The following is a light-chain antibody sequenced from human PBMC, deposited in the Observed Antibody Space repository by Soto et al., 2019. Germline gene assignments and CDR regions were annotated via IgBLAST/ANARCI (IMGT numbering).Light chain of an antibody. CDR1: HGISSY. J-gene: IGKJ5*01. CDR3: QQLNTYPIT. V-gene: IGKV1-9*01. CDR2: AAS. Sequence: IQLTQSPSSLSASVGDRVTITCRASHGISSYLAWYQQKPGKALKLLIYAASTLQGGVPSRFSGSGSGTDFTLTISSLQPEDFATYYCQQLNTYPITFGQGTRLEIK.